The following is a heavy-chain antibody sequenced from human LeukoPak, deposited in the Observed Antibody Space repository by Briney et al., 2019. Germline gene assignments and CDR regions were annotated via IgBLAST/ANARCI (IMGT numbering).Heavy chain of an antibody. Sequence: LGESLKISCKGSGYSLTNYWIGWVRQMPGKGLEWMGIIYPGDSDTRYIPSFQGQVTISADKSINTAYLQWSSLKASDTAMYYCARRDDSYWSFNYCGDGTLVTVSS. V-gene: IGHV5-51*01. J-gene: IGHJ4*01. CDR1: GYSLTNYW. D-gene: IGHD1-26*01. CDR2: IYPGDSDT. CDR3: ARRDDSYWSFNY.